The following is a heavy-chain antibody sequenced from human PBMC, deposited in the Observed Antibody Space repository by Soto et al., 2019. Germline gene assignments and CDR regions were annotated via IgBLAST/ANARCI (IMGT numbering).Heavy chain of an antibody. Sequence: GGSLRLSCAASGFTFSSYAMGWVRQGPGKGLEWVAVVSIGGSTHYADSVGGRFTISRDNSKNTLSLQMNSLTAEDTAVYFCAKRRGAGGHFDYWGQGALVTVYS. CDR3: AKRRGAGGHFDY. CDR2: VSIGGST. CDR1: GFTFSSYA. V-gene: IGHV3-23*01. D-gene: IGHD2-15*01. J-gene: IGHJ4*02.